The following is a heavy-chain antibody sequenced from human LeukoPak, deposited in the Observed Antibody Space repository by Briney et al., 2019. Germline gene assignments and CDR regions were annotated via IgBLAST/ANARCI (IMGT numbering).Heavy chain of an antibody. CDR3: AKETSCSFDY. CDR1: GFTFSSYA. Sequence: PGGSLRLSCAASGFTFSSYAMNWVRQAPGKGLEWVSGISNSGGSTYYADSVKGRFTISRDNSKNTLYLQMNSLRAEDTAVYYCAKETSCSFDYMRRATLVTVSS. CDR2: ISNSGGST. D-gene: IGHD2-2*01. J-gene: IGHJ4*02. V-gene: IGHV3-23*01.